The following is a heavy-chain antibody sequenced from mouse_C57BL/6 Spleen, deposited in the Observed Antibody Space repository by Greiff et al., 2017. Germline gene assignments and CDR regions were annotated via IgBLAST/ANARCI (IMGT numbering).Heavy chain of an antibody. CDR1: GFTFSDSG. Sequence: EVQGVESGGGLVKPGGSLKLSCAASGFTFSDSGMHWVRQAPEKGLEWVAYISSGSSTIYYADTVKGRFTITRDNATNTLFLQMTSLRSEDAAMYYCARRNHYAMDYWGQGTSVTVSS. V-gene: IGHV5-17*01. J-gene: IGHJ4*01. CDR2: ISSGSSTI. CDR3: ARRNHYAMDY. D-gene: IGHD2-1*01.